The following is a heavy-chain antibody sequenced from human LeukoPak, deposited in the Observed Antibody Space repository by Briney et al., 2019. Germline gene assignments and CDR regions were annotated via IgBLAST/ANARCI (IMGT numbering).Heavy chain of an antibody. J-gene: IGHJ3*02. CDR2: IYSGGST. CDR1: GVTVSSNY. D-gene: IGHD4/OR15-4a*01. CDR3: ARLTMVLAFDI. V-gene: IGHV3-53*01. Sequence: RGSLRLSCAASGVTVSSNYMSWVRQAPGKGLEWVSVIYSGGSTYYADSVKGRFTISRDNSKNTLYLQMNSLRAEDTAVYYCARLTMVLAFDIWGQGTMVTVSS.